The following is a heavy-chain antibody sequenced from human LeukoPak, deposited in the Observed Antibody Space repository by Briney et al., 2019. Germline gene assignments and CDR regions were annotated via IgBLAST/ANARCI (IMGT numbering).Heavy chain of an antibody. V-gene: IGHV4-38-2*01. CDR1: GYSISSGYY. Sequence: SETLSLTCAVSGYSISSGYYWGWIRQPLGKGLEWIGNIYHSGSTYYNPSLKSRVTISVDTSKNQFSLKLSSVTAADTAVYYCARQGSSTSSYYYMDVWGKGTTVTVSS. J-gene: IGHJ6*03. D-gene: IGHD2-2*01. CDR3: ARQGSSTSSYYYMDV. CDR2: IYHSGST.